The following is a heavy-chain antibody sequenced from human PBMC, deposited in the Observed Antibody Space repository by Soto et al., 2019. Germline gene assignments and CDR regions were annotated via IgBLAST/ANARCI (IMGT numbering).Heavy chain of an antibody. CDR3: ARIVSTTPCFHYYMDV. J-gene: IGHJ6*03. CDR1: GGSISSSGHF. D-gene: IGHD5-12*01. CDR2: IFYTGSD. Sequence: QLQLQESGPGLVKPSETLSLTCTVSGGSISSSGHFWGWIRQPPGKGLEWIGTIFYTGSDYYNPSFQSRVAISVDTSQDQFSLKLSAVTAADTAVYYCARIVSTTPCFHYYMDVWGKGTTGTVSS. V-gene: IGHV4-39*01.